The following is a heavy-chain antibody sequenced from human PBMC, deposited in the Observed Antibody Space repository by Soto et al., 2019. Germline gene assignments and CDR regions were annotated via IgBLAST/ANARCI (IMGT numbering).Heavy chain of an antibody. CDR2: IYYSGST. CDR3: ARASYGTTADY. D-gene: IGHD4-17*01. Sequence: SETLSLTCTVSGGSISSYYWSWIRQPPGKGLEWIGYIYYSGSTNYNPSLKSRVTISVDTSKNQFSLKLSSVTAADTAVYYCARASYGTTADYWGQGTLVTVSS. V-gene: IGHV4-59*01. CDR1: GGSISSYY. J-gene: IGHJ4*02.